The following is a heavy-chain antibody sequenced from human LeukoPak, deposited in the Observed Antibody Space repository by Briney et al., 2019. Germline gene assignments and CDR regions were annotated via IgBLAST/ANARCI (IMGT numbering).Heavy chain of an antibody. D-gene: IGHD2-2*01. V-gene: IGHV3-23*01. CDR2: ISGSGGST. J-gene: IGHJ4*02. Sequence: GGSQRLSCAASGFTFSSYAMSWVRQAPGKGVEWVSAISGSGGSTYYADSVKGRFTISRDNSKNTLYLQMNSLRAEDTAVYYCAKDGLLGCSSTSCYLGVDYWGQGTLVTVSS. CDR1: GFTFSSYA. CDR3: AKDGLLGCSSTSCYLGVDY.